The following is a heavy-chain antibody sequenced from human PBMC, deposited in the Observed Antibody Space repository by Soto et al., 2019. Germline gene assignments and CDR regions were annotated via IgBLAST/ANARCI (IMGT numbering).Heavy chain of an antibody. CDR1: GASISSSDYY. J-gene: IGHJ4*02. CDR3: ARFLVPASRKTDFEY. V-gene: IGHV4-39*01. D-gene: IGHD2-21*02. Sequence: PSETLSRTCTVSGASISSSDYYCGWVRQTPGKGLYLIGNIYYSGTTYYKPSLKSRVTISVATSKNQFSLKLNSLTAADKAVYYCARFLVPASRKTDFEYGGQGSLVT. CDR2: IYYSGTT.